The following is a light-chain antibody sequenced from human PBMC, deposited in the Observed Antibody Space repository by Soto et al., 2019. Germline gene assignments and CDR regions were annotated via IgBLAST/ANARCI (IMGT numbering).Light chain of an antibody. CDR3: SSYTSSHTLA. CDR2: DVT. Sequence: QSALTQPASGSGSPGQSITISCTGTSSDVGGYNYVSWYQQHPGKAPKLMIYDVTNRPSGVSNRFSGSKSGNTASLTISGLQSEDEADYFCSSYTSSHTLAFGGGTKLTVL. V-gene: IGLV2-14*01. CDR1: SSDVGGYNY. J-gene: IGLJ2*01.